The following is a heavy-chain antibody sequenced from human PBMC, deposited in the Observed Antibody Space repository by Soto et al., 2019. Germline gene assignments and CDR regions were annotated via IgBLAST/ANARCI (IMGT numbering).Heavy chain of an antibody. Sequence: GYTFTSYYMHWVRQAPGQGLEWMGIINPSGGSTSYAQKFQGRVTMTRDTSTSTVYMELSSLRSEDTAVYYCASGLGYYGMDVWGQGTTVTVSS. CDR1: GYTFTSYY. J-gene: IGHJ6*02. D-gene: IGHD3-16*01. V-gene: IGHV1-46*01. CDR3: ASGLGYYGMDV. CDR2: INPSGGST.